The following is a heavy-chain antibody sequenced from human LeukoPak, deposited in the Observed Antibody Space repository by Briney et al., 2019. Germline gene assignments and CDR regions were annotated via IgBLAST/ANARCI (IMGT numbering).Heavy chain of an antibody. D-gene: IGHD1-26*01. J-gene: IGHJ4*02. CDR3: ARGTGSYYSLGY. CDR1: GFTFSSYW. CDR2: INSDGSST. V-gene: IGHV3-74*01. Sequence: GGSLRLSCAASGFTFSSYWMHWVRQAPGKGLVWVSRINSDGSSTSYADSVKGRFTIPRDNAKNTLYLQMDSPRAEDTAMYYCARGTGSYYSLGYWGQGTLVTVSS.